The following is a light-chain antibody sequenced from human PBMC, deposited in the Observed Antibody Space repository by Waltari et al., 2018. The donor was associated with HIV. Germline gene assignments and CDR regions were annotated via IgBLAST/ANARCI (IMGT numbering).Light chain of an antibody. CDR2: DVT. J-gene: IGLJ2*01. CDR1: SSDVGGCNY. V-gene: IGLV2-11*01. CDR3: SSYSGRNRSVI. Sequence: QSALTQPRSVSGSPGQSVTISCTGTSSDVGGCNYVPWYQHHPNKGPKLLIYDVTKRPSGVPDRFSGSKSGNTASLTVSGLQAEDEGDYFCSSYSGRNRSVIFGGGTRVTVL.